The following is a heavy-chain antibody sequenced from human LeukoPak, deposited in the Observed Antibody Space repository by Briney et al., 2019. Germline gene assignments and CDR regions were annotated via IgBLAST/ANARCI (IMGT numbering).Heavy chain of an antibody. J-gene: IGHJ4*02. V-gene: IGHV3-49*04. D-gene: IGHD3-22*01. CDR2: IRSKAYGGTT. Sequence: PGRSLRLSCTVSGFTFGDYAMSWVRQAPGKGLEWVGFIRSKAYGGTTEYAASVKGRFTISRDDSKSIAYLQMNSLKTEDTAVYFCARYYYESSGMDLDYWGQGTLVTVSS. CDR1: GFTFGDYA. CDR3: ARYYYESSGMDLDY.